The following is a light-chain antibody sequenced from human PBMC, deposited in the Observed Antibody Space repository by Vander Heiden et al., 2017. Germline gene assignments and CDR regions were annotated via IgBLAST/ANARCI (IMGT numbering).Light chain of an antibody. Sequence: DIQMTQSPSSLSASVGDTVTITCRPSQSINNYLNWYQQRPGKAPKLLIYAAASLQSGVPSRFSGSGSGTDFTLTISRLQPEDFATYHCQQSDSIPWTFGQGTKVEIK. CDR1: QSINNY. V-gene: IGKV1-39*01. J-gene: IGKJ1*01. CDR3: QQSDSIPWT. CDR2: AAA.